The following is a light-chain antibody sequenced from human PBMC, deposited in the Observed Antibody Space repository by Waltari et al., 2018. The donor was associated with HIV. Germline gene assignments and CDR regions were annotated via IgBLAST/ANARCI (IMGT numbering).Light chain of an antibody. V-gene: IGLV3-21*04. Sequence: SYVLTPPPSVPVDPGETARIPCGGTNIARKSVQWYQQKPDQAPVLDIYGDNDRPSGIPERFSGSSSGNTATLTFSRVEAGDEADYYCQVWDTTTDQWVFGGGTELAVL. CDR3: QVWDTTTDQWV. CDR1: NIARKS. J-gene: IGLJ3*02. CDR2: GDN.